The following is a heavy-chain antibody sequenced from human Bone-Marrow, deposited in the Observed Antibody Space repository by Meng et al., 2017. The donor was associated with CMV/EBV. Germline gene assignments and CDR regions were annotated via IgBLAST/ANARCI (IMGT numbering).Heavy chain of an antibody. D-gene: IGHD2-2*01. CDR1: GGSISSGDYY. J-gene: IGHJ6*02. CDR3: ARDQVPAATDYYYYGMDV. Sequence: LRLSCTVSGGSISSGDYYWSWIRQPPGKGLEWIGYIYYSGSTYYNPSLKSRVTISVDTSKNQFSLKLNSVTAADTAVYYCARDQVPAATDYYYYGMDVWGQGTTVTVSS. CDR2: IYYSGST. V-gene: IGHV4-30-4*08.